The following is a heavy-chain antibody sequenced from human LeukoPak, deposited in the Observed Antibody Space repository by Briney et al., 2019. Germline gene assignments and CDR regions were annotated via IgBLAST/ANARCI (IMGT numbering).Heavy chain of an antibody. CDR2: QDGNNK. Sequence: GGSLRLSCAASGFTFSSYTFHWVRQAPGKGLEWVAVQDGNNKYCTDSVKGRFTISRDNSKNTLYLQMNSLGAEDTAVYYCARDDRGYSGYHFDHWGQGTLVTVSS. CDR3: ARDDRGYSGYHFDH. J-gene: IGHJ4*02. CDR1: GFTFSSYT. V-gene: IGHV3-30-3*01. D-gene: IGHD5-12*01.